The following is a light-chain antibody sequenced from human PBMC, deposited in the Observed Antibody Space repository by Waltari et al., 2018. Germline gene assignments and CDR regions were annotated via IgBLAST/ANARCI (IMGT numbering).Light chain of an antibody. CDR2: MGS. Sequence: DIVMTQSPLSLPVTPGEPASISCRSSQSLLHGDGRNFLDWYLQKPGQSPQLLISMGSNRASGVPDRFSGSGSGTYFTLKISRVEAEDVGVYYCMQARQPPYTFGGGTKVEIK. CDR1: QSLLHGDGRNF. V-gene: IGKV2-28*01. J-gene: IGKJ4*01. CDR3: MQARQPPYT.